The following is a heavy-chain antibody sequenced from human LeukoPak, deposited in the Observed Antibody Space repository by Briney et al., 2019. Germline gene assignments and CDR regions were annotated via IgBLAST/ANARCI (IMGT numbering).Heavy chain of an antibody. CDR2: INPNSGGT. CDR1: GYTFTGYY. Sequence: ASVKVSCKASGYTFTGYYMHWVRQAPGQGLEWMGWINPNSGGTNYAQKFQGRVTMTRDTSISTAYMELSRLRSDDTAVYYCASDGYGGYGSGSYRFVAYWGQGTLVTVSS. J-gene: IGHJ4*02. V-gene: IGHV1-2*02. D-gene: IGHD3-10*01. CDR3: ASDGYGGYGSGSYRFVAY.